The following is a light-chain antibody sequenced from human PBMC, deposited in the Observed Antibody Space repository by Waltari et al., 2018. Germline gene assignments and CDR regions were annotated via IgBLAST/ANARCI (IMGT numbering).Light chain of an antibody. V-gene: IGKV4-1*01. CDR1: QSLLYSSNNKNY. CDR3: QQFFAKPLT. CDR2: WAS. J-gene: IGKJ4*01. Sequence: DIVMTQSPDSLAVSLGERATINCKSTQSLLYSSNNKNYLAWYQQKPGQPPKLLISWASPRDAGVPARFSGSGSATDFTLTISTLQAEDVAVYYCQQFFAKPLTFGGGTKVEIK.